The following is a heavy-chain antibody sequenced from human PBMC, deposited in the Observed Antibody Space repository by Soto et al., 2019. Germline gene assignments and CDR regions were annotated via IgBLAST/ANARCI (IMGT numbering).Heavy chain of an antibody. D-gene: IGHD3-16*02. Sequence: GGSLRLSCAASGFIFSNYVMSWVRQAPGKGLEWVGRIKSESDGGTTAYAAPVKGRFTISRDDSKNTVYLQMNSLRTEDTALYYCMTDRQYRPAYWGQGTQVTVSS. V-gene: IGHV3-15*01. CDR3: MTDRQYRPAY. J-gene: IGHJ4*02. CDR2: IKSESDGGTT. CDR1: GFIFSNYV.